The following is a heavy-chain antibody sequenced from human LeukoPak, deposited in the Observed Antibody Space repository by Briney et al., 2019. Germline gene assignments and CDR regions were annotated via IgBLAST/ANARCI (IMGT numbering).Heavy chain of an antibody. CDR3: VRESDSFDY. CDR2: INPNSGDT. Sequence: ASVKVSCKTSGYTFSDYLIHWVRQAPGQGLEWMAWINPNSGDTQYAQKFQGRVTMTRDTSISTVYMELTSLISDDTAVYYCVRESDSFDYWGQGTLVTVSS. CDR1: GYTFSDYL. J-gene: IGHJ4*02. D-gene: IGHD2-21*02. V-gene: IGHV1-2*02.